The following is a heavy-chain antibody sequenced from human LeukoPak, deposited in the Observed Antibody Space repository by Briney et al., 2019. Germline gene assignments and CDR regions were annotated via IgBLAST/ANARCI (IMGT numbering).Heavy chain of an antibody. D-gene: IGHD2/OR15-2a*01. CDR2: ISGSSDTT. V-gene: IGHV3-23*01. CDR1: GFIFSNYA. Sequence: GGSLRLSCEASGFIFSNYAMMWVRQAPGKGLIWVSVISGSSDTTLYADSVKGRFTISRDNAKNTLYLQMNSLRAEDTAVYYCARDWFHAIDYWGQGTLVTVSS. J-gene: IGHJ4*02. CDR3: ARDWFHAIDY.